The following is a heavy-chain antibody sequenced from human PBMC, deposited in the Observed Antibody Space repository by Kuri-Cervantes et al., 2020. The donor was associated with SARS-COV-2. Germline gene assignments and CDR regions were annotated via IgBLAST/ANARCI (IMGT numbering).Heavy chain of an antibody. CDR2: MSYDGSNK. CDR1: GFTFSSYA. Sequence: GGSLRLSCAASGFTFSSYAMHWVRQAPGKGLEWVAVMSYDGSNKYYADSVKGRFTISRDNSKNTLYLQMNSLRAEDTAVYYCAKANYDFWSGGWFDPWGQGTLVTVSS. V-gene: IGHV3-30-3*01. D-gene: IGHD3-3*01. J-gene: IGHJ5*02. CDR3: AKANYDFWSGGWFDP.